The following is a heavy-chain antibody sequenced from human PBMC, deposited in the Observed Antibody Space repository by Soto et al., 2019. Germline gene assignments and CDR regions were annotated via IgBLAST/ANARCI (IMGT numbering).Heavy chain of an antibody. CDR3: ARGDRGGSGSPASYYYSGWDV. CDR2: ISAGGDMT. D-gene: IGHD3-10*01. J-gene: IGHJ6*02. V-gene: IGHV3-23*01. Sequence: DVQLLESGGHLVQPGGSLRLSCSASGFTLSSYAMSWVRPAPGKGLEWVSSISAGGDMTYNSDSVKGRFTISRDNSNNALFLQMHNLRIEDTALYYCARGDRGGSGSPASYYYSGWDVWGQGATVTVS. CDR1: GFTLSSYA.